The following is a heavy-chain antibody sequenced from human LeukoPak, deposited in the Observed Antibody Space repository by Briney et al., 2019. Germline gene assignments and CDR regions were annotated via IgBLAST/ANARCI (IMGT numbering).Heavy chain of an antibody. J-gene: IGHJ3*02. Sequence: GESLKISCKGSGYSFTSYWIGWVRQMPGKVLEWMGIIYTGDSDTRYSTSFQGQVNISADKSISTAYLQWSSLKASDTAMYYCARGDIEVVTAAVGAFRDAFDIWGQGTMVTVSS. CDR3: ARGDIEVVTAAVGAFRDAFDI. CDR2: IYTGDSDT. V-gene: IGHV5-51*01. CDR1: GYSFTSYW. D-gene: IGHD2-2*01.